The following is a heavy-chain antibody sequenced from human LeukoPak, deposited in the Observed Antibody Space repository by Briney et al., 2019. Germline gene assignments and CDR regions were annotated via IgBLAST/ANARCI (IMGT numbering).Heavy chain of an antibody. CDR2: INQDGSEK. Sequence: GGSLRLSCAASGFTFSTYWMSWVRQAPGKGLEWVANINQDGSEKYYVDSVKGRLTISRDNAKNSLYLQMNGLRAEDTAIYYCARGSNWAFDYWGQGTLVTVSS. CDR3: ARGSNWAFDY. D-gene: IGHD7-27*01. J-gene: IGHJ4*02. V-gene: IGHV3-7*05. CDR1: GFTFSTYW.